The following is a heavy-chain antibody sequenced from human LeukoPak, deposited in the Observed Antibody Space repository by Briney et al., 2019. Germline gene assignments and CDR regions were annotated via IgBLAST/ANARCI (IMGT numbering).Heavy chain of an antibody. CDR2: IKSKTDGGTT. Sequence: GGSLRLSCAASGFTFSNAWMSWVRQAPGKGLEWVGRIKSKTDGGTTDYAAPVKGRFTISRDDSKNTLYLQMNSLETEDTAVYYCTTTYYYDSSGESRDYWGQGTLVTVSS. CDR3: TTTYYYDSSGESRDY. J-gene: IGHJ4*02. D-gene: IGHD3-22*01. CDR1: GFTFSNAW. V-gene: IGHV3-15*01.